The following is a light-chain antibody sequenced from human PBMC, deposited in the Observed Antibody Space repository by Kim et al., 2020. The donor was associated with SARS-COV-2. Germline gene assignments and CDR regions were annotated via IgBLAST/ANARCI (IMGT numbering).Light chain of an antibody. V-gene: IGKV1-39*01. CDR2: AAS. CDR3: QQNNSTPLT. Sequence: DIQMTQSPSSLSASVGDRVTITCRASQSISSYLNWYQQKPGKAPKLLIYAASSLQSGVPSRFSGSGSGTDFTLTISSLQPEDFATYYCQQNNSTPLTFGGGTKLEI. CDR1: QSISSY. J-gene: IGKJ4*01.